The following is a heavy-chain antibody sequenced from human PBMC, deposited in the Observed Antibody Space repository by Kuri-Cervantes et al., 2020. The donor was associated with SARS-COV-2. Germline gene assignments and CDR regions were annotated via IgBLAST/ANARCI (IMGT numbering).Heavy chain of an antibody. J-gene: IGHJ5*02. Sequence: GGSLRLSCAASGFTFSDYDMSWVRQAPGKGLEWVSGISWNSGSIGYADSVKGRFTISRDNAKNSLYLQMNSLRAEDTALYYCAKEGPSVGWFDPWGQGTLVTVSS. CDR1: GFTFSDYD. V-gene: IGHV3-9*01. CDR3: AKEGPSVGWFDP. CDR2: ISWNSGSI.